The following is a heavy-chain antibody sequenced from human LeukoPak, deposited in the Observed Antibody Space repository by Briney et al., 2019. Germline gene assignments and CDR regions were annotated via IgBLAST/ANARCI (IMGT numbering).Heavy chain of an antibody. CDR2: IYYSGNT. J-gene: IGHJ4*02. Sequence: SETLSLTCTVSGGSISSYYWSWIRQPPGKGLEWIGYIYYSGNTNYNPSLKSRVTISVDTSKNQFSLKLSSVTAADTAVYYCASWGTEGSDYWGQGTLVTVSS. CDR3: ASWGTEGSDY. CDR1: GGSISSYY. D-gene: IGHD7-27*01. V-gene: IGHV4-59*08.